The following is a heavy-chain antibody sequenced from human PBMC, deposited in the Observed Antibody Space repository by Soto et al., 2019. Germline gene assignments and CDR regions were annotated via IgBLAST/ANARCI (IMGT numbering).Heavy chain of an antibody. D-gene: IGHD3-10*01. J-gene: IGHJ5*01. CDR3: ARAVRNYYGSGDPRDILSS. CDR2: ISSSSRYI. V-gene: IGHV3-21*01. Sequence: WVSSISSSSRYIYYADSVKGRFTISRDNAKNSLYLPMNSLRAEDTAVYHCARAVRNYYGSGDPRDILSSCGRGSLVPVSS.